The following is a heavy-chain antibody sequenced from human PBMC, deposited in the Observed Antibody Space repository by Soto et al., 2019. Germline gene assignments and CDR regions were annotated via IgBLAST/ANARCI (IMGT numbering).Heavy chain of an antibody. J-gene: IGHJ6*02. V-gene: IGHV3-7*04. Sequence: PGGSLRLSCAASGFSFSDYWMTWFRLAPGKGLEWVASISQDGGDRNYVDSVKGRFTISRDNAKSSLVLQMNSLRAEDTATYYCARAGDTKKVIDNSGVDVWGQGTTVTVSS. CDR2: ISQDGGDR. D-gene: IGHD3-10*01. CDR1: GFSFSDYW. CDR3: ARAGDTKKVIDNSGVDV.